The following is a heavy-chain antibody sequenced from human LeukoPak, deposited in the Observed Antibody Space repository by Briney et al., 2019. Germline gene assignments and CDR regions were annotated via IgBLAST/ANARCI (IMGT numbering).Heavy chain of an antibody. CDR1: GGSISRGSYY. CDR2: IYTSGST. D-gene: IGHD6-13*01. Sequence: PSETLSLTCTVSGGSISRGSYYWGWIRQPAGKELEWIGHIYTSGSTNYNPSLKSRVTISVDTSKNQFSLKLSSVTAADTAVYYCAKSRSGSSNWALRIFDNWGQGTLVSVSS. CDR3: AKSRSGSSNWALRIFDN. V-gene: IGHV4-61*09. J-gene: IGHJ4*02.